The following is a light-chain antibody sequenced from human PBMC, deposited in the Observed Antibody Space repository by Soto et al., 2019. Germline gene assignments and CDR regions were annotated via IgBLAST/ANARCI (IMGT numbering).Light chain of an antibody. V-gene: IGLV6-57*01. CDR3: QSYDSSNHVV. Sequence: NFMLTQPHSVSESPGKTVTISCTRSSGSIASNYVQWYQQRPGCSPTTVIYEDNQRPSGVPDRFSGSIDSSSNSASLTISGLKTEDEADYYCQSYDSSNHVVFGGGTKLTVL. J-gene: IGLJ2*01. CDR1: SGSIASNY. CDR2: EDN.